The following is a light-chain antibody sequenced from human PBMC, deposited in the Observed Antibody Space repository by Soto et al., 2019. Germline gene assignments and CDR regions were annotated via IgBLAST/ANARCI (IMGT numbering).Light chain of an antibody. CDR1: SSDVGSYNY. CDR2: EVS. J-gene: IGLJ3*02. Sequence: QSALTQPPSASGSPGQSVTISCTGTSSDVGSYNYVSWYQQHPGKAPKLMIYEVSKRPSGVPDRFSGSKSGNTASLTVSGLQAEDEADYYCQSADSSGWVFGGGTKVTVL. CDR3: QSADSSGWV. V-gene: IGLV2-8*01.